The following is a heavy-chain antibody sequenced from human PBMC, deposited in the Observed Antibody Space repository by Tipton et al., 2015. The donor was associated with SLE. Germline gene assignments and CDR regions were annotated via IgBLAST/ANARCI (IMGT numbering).Heavy chain of an antibody. D-gene: IGHD6-25*01. J-gene: IGHJ3*02. CDR3: ATFQAAGI. V-gene: IGHV4-59*12. Sequence: TLSLTCTVSGGSISSYYWSWIRQPPGKGLEWIGYIYYSGSTNYNPSLKSRVTISVDTSKNQFSLKLSSMTAADTAVYYCATFQAAGIWGQGTMVTVSS. CDR2: IYYSGST. CDR1: GGSISSYY.